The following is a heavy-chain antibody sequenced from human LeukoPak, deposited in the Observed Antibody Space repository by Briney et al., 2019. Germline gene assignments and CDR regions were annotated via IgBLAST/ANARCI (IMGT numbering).Heavy chain of an antibody. V-gene: IGHV4-59*08. CDR1: GGSVSSYH. CDR2: IYSSGST. Sequence: SETLSLTCTVSGGSVSSYHWNWIRQPPGKGLEWIGYIYSSGSTNYNPSLESRVTISVDTSKNLFSLKLSSATAADTAVYYCARLGYSSSWYKIDYWGQGTLVTVSS. J-gene: IGHJ4*02. D-gene: IGHD6-13*01. CDR3: ARLGYSSSWYKIDY.